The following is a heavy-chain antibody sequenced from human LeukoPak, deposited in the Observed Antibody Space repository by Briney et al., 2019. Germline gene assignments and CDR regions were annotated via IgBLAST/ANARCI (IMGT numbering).Heavy chain of an antibody. Sequence: GASVKVSCKASGYTFTSYDINWVRQATGQGLEWMGWMNPNSGNTGYAQKFQGRVTMTTDTSTSTAYMEVRSLRSDDTAMYYCARDPQVGIVGARGWLDPWGQGTLVTVSS. J-gene: IGHJ5*02. CDR3: ARDPQVGIVGARGWLDP. D-gene: IGHD1-26*01. CDR1: GYTFTSYD. V-gene: IGHV1-8*01. CDR2: MNPNSGNT.